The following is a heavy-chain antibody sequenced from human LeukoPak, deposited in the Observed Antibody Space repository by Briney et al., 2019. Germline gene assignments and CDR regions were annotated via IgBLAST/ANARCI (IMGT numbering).Heavy chain of an antibody. J-gene: IGHJ4*02. CDR2: IRQDGSGK. D-gene: IGHD6-13*01. CDR3: ARGGYSSSWFWVY. CDR1: GFTFSNYW. Sequence: GGSLRLSCAASGFTFSNYWMTWVRQGPGKGLEWVANIRQDGSGKYYVDSVKGRFTISRDNAKNSLYLQMNSLRAEDTALYYCARGGYSSSWFWVYWGQGTLVTVSS. V-gene: IGHV3-7*05.